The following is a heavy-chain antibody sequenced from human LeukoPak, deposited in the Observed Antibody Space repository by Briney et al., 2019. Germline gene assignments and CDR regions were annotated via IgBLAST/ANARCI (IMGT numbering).Heavy chain of an antibody. CDR2: ISSSSSYI. V-gene: IGHV3-21*01. J-gene: IGHJ4*02. CDR1: GFTFSSYS. Sequence: GGSLRLSCAASGFTFSSYSMNWVRQAPGKGLEWVSSISSSSSYIYYADSVKGRSTISRDNAKNSLYLQMNSLRAEDTAVYYCARSYDYVWGSYLSYFDYWGQGTLVTVSS. D-gene: IGHD3-16*02. CDR3: ARSYDYVWGSYLSYFDY.